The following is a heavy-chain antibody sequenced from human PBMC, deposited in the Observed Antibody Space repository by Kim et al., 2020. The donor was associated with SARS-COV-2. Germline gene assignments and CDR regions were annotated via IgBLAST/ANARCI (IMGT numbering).Heavy chain of an antibody. D-gene: IGHD3-10*01. V-gene: IGHV3-30*04. CDR1: GFTFSSYA. CDR3: ARGLLGFGELYSDDYFD. J-gene: IGHJ4*01. Sequence: GGSLRLSCAASGFTFSSYAMHWVRQAPGKGLEWVAVISYDGSNKYYADSVKGRFTISRDNSKNTLYLQMNSLRAEDTAVYYCARGLLGFGELYSDDYFD. CDR2: ISYDGSNK.